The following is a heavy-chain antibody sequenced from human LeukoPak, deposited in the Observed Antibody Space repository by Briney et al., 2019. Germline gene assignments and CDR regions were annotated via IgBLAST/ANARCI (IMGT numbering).Heavy chain of an antibody. CDR3: ATYSRE. CDR2: ISSCSSYI. J-gene: IGHJ4*02. D-gene: IGHD5-18*01. CDR1: GFTFSNYT. V-gene: IGHV3-21*01. Sequence: GGFLRLSCAASGFTFSNYTMNWVRQAPGKGLEWVSSISSCSSYIYYADSLKGRFTISRDNAKNSLYLQMNSLRAEDTAVYYCATYSREWGQGTLVTVSS.